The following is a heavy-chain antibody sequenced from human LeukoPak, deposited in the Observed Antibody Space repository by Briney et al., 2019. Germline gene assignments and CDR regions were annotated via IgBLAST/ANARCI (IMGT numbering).Heavy chain of an antibody. CDR3: ARVLGYREVHYYYGMDV. V-gene: IGHV4-59*01. CDR1: GGSISSYY. J-gene: IGHJ6*02. Sequence: SETLSLTCTVSGGSISSYYWSWIRQPPGKGLEWIGYIYYSGSTNYNPSLKSRVTISVDTSKNQFSLKLSSVTAADTAVYYCARVLGYREVHYYYGMDVWGQGTTVTVSS. CDR2: IYYSGST. D-gene: IGHD1-26*01.